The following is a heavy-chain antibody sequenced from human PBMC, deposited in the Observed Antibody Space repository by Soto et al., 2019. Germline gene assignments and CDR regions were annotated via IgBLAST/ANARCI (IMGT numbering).Heavy chain of an antibody. CDR1: GGTFSSYA. Sequence: QVQLVQSGAEVKKPGSSVKVSCKASGGTFSSYAISWVRQAPGQGLEWMGGIIPIFGTANYAQKFQGRVTITADESTSTAYMEHSGLRSEDTVVYYGERGGDGYAILGDAFDIWGQGTMVTVSS. D-gene: IGHD5-12*01. CDR3: ERGGDGYAILGDAFDI. J-gene: IGHJ3*02. CDR2: IIPIFGTA. V-gene: IGHV1-69*12.